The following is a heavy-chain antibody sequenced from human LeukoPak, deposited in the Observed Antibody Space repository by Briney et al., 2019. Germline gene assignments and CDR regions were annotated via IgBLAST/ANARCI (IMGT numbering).Heavy chain of an antibody. D-gene: IGHD3-10*01. CDR3: ARDGAPRAGMDV. CDR1: GDSMSNSNSY. CDR2: IYYSGST. V-gene: IGHV4-30-4*08. Sequence: SETLSLTCTVSGDSMSNSNSYWAWNRQPPGKGLEWIGYIYYSGSTYYNPSLKSRVTISVDTSKNQFSLKLSSVTAADTAVYYCARDGAPRAGMDVWGQGTTVTVSS. J-gene: IGHJ6*02.